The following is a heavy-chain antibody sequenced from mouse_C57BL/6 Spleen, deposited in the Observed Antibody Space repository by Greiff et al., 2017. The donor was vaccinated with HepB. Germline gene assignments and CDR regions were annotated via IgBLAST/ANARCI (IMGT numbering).Heavy chain of an antibody. CDR2: ISYDGSN. CDR1: GYSITSGYY. CDR3: ARASYDYDVAWFAY. Sequence: LQESGPGLVKPSQSLSLTCSVTGYSITSGYYWNWIRQFPGNKLEWMGYISYDGSNNYNPSLKNRISITRDTSKNQFFLKLNSVTTEDTATYYCARASYDYDVAWFAYWGQGTLVTVSA. V-gene: IGHV3-6*01. D-gene: IGHD2-4*01. J-gene: IGHJ3*01.